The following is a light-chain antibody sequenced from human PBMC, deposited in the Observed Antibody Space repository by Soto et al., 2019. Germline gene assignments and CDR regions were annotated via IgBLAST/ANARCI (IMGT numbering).Light chain of an antibody. CDR2: KAS. V-gene: IGKV1-5*03. J-gene: IGKJ1*01. Sequence: DIQMTQSPSTLSGSVGDRVTITCRASQTISSWLAWYQQKPGKAPKLLIYKASTLKSGVPSRFSGSGSGTEFTLTISSLQPEDVATYYCQKYNSAPTFGQGTKVDTK. CDR3: QKYNSAPT. CDR1: QTISSW.